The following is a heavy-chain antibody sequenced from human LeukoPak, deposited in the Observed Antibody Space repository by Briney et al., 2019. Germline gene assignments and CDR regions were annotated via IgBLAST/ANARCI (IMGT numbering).Heavy chain of an antibody. D-gene: IGHD1-26*01. CDR1: GYSFTTYW. V-gene: IGHV5-51*01. Sequence: GESLKISCKGSGYSFTTYWIAWVRQMPGRGLEWMGIIFHDDAEIRHSPSFQGHVTISADKSISTAYLQWSSLQASDTAMYYCARHEGSGSYYSYWGQGTLVTVSS. CDR2: IFHDDAEI. CDR3: ARHEGSGSYYSY. J-gene: IGHJ4*02.